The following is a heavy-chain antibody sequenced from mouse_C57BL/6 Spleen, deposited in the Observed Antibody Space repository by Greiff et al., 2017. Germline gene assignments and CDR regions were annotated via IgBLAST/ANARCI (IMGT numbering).Heavy chain of an antibody. CDR2: IYPGDGDT. CDR1: GYAFSSYW. D-gene: IGHD2-4*01. CDR3: AREGYDYDPYFDY. V-gene: IGHV1-80*01. J-gene: IGHJ2*01. Sequence: LVESGASVMISCKASGYAFSSYWMNWVKQRPGKGLEWIGQIYPGDGDTNYNGKFKGEATLTADKSSSTAYMQLSSLTSEDSAVYFCAREGYDYDPYFDYWGQGTTLTVSS.